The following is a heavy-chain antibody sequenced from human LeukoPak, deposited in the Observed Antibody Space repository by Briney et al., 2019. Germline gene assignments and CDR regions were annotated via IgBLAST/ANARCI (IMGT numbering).Heavy chain of an antibody. D-gene: IGHD2-2*01. CDR3: ARGALLTRYCSSTSCYPYYYMDV. V-gene: IGHV3-23*01. CDR1: GFTFSSYG. CDR2: ISGSGGST. J-gene: IGHJ6*03. Sequence: GGSLRLSCAASGFTFSSYGMSWVRQAPGKGLEWVSAISGSGGSTYYADSVKGRFTISRDNSKNTLYLQMNSLRAEDTAVYYCARGALLTRYCSSTSCYPYYYMDVWGKGTTVTVSS.